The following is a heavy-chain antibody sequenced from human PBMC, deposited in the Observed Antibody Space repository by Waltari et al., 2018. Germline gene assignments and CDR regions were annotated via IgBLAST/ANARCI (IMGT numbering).Heavy chain of an antibody. CDR1: GYTLTELS. Sequence: QVQLVQPGAEVKKPGASVKVSCKVSGYTLTELSMHWVRQAPGKGLEWMGGFDPEDGETIYAQKFQGRVTMTEDTSTDTAYMELSSLRSEDTAVYYCATRNYDSSGYYYPNNWFDPWGQGTLVTVSS. CDR2: FDPEDGET. V-gene: IGHV1-24*01. CDR3: ATRNYDSSGYYYPNNWFDP. D-gene: IGHD3-22*01. J-gene: IGHJ5*02.